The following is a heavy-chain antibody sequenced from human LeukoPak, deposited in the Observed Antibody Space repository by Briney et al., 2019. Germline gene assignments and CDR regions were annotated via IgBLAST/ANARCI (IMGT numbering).Heavy chain of an antibody. Sequence: SSETLSLTCAVYGGSFSGYYWSWIRQPPGKGLEWIGEINHSGSTNYNPSLKSRVTISVDTSKNQFSLKVNSVTAADTALYYCARGDCSSTICYSPMDVWGKGTTVTVSS. CDR2: INHSGST. V-gene: IGHV4-34*01. D-gene: IGHD2-2*01. CDR1: GGSFSGYY. J-gene: IGHJ6*03. CDR3: ARGDCSSTICYSPMDV.